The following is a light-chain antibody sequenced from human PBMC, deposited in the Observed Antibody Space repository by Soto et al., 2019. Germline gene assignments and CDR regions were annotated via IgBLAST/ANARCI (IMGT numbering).Light chain of an antibody. J-gene: IGLJ1*01. CDR2: GNS. V-gene: IGLV1-40*01. Sequence: QSALTQPPSVSGAPGQRVTISCTGSSSNIGAGYDVHWYQQLPGTAPKLLIYGNSNRPSGVPDRFSGSKSGTSASLAITGLQAEDEADYYCQSYDSSLLYVFGTGPKVTVL. CDR3: QSYDSSLLYV. CDR1: SSNIGAGYD.